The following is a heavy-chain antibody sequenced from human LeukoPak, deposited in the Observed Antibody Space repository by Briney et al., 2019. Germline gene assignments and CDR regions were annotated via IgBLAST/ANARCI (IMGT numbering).Heavy chain of an antibody. CDR2: IGTAGDT. V-gene: IGHV3-13*04. Sequence: GGSLRLSCAAPGFTFTTCDMHWVRQATGKGLEWVSAIGTAGDTYYPGSVKGRFTISRENAKNSLYLQMNSLRAGDTAVYYCARVCQVGAIRGPFDIWGQGTMVTVSS. D-gene: IGHD1-26*01. CDR3: ARVCQVGAIRGPFDI. J-gene: IGHJ3*02. CDR1: GFTFTTCD.